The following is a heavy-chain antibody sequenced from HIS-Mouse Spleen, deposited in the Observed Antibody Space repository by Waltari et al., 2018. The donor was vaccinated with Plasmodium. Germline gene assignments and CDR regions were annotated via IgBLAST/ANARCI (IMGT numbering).Heavy chain of an antibody. Sequence: QVQLVQSGAEVKKPGASVKGSCKASGYTFTSYGIRWVRQAPGQGLGWMGWSSAYHGNTTYAKQPQGRVTINTDTSTSTAYMALRSLRSDDTAVYYCARVDNWNFDAFDIWGQGKMVTVSS. CDR3: ARVDNWNFDAFDI. V-gene: IGHV1-18*01. CDR2: SSAYHGNT. D-gene: IGHD1-7*01. J-gene: IGHJ3*02. CDR1: GYTFTSYG.